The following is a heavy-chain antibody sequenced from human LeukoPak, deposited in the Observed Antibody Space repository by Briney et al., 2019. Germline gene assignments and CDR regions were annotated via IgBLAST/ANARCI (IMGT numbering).Heavy chain of an antibody. CDR3: VKDAYCSGGSCYWPYFDS. D-gene: IGHD2-15*01. CDR2: IWHDGSRQ. CDR1: GFSFRSYG. J-gene: IGHJ4*02. V-gene: IGHV3-33*06. Sequence: GGSLRLSCAASGFSFRSYGMHWVRQAPGKGLEWVAIIWHDGSRQEYADSVKGRFIVSRDNSRDTLDLQMSSLTAEDTAVYYCVKDAYCSGGSCYWPYFDSWGQGPMVTVSS.